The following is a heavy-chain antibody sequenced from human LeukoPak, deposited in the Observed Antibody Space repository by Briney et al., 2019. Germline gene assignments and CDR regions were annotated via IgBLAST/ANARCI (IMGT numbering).Heavy chain of an antibody. CDR2: ISGSGGST. D-gene: IGHD2-15*01. V-gene: IGHV3-23*01. J-gene: IGHJ2*01. CDR3: AKGCLGYCSHWYFDL. CDR1: GFTFSSYG. Sequence: PGGSLRLSCAASGFTFSSYGMSWVRQAPGKGLEWVSAISGSGGSTYYADSVKGRFTISRDNSKNTLYLQMNSLRAEDTAVYYCAKGCLGYCSHWYFDLWGRGTLVTVSS.